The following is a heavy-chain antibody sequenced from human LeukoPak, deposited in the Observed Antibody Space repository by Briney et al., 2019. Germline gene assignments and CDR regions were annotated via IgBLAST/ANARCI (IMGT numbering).Heavy chain of an antibody. V-gene: IGHV3-23*01. J-gene: IGHJ4*02. CDR2: ISTGGGTT. D-gene: IGHD1-20*01. Sequence: QPGGSLRLSCAASGFTFSSYAMRWVRQAPGKGLEWVSAISTGGGTTYYADSVKGRFTISRDNSKNTLYLQMNSLTAEDTAVYYCAKRGITATKEFDYWGQGTLVTVSS. CDR1: GFTFSSYA. CDR3: AKRGITATKEFDY.